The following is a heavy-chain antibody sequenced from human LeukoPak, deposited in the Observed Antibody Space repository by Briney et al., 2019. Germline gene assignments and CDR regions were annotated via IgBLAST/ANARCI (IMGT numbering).Heavy chain of an antibody. CDR1: GGSISSGSYY. J-gene: IGHJ3*02. CDR3: ARTITFGGVIVDAFDI. D-gene: IGHD3-16*02. V-gene: IGHV4-61*02. CDR2: IYTSGST. Sequence: SETLSLTCTVSGGSISSGSYYWSWIRQPAGKGLEWIGRIYTSGSTNYNPSLKSRVTISVDTSKNQFSLKLSSVTAADTAVYYCARTITFGGVIVDAFDIRGQGTMVTVSS.